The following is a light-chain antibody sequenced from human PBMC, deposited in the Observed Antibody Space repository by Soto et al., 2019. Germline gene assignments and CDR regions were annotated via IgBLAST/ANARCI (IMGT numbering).Light chain of an antibody. CDR1: QSISNW. CDR2: KAS. V-gene: IGKV1-5*03. Sequence: IQMPQTPSTLSASVGDRVTIACRASQSISNWLAWYQQRPGKAPKLLIYKASNLESGVPSRISGSGSGTEFTLTISSLQPDDFATYYCQQYTSYPWTLGQGTKVDIK. J-gene: IGKJ1*01. CDR3: QQYTSYPWT.